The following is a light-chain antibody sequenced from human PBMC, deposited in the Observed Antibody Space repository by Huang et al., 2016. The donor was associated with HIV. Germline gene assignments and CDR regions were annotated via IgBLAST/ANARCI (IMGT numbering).Light chain of an antibody. CDR1: QDITNS. V-gene: IGKV1-NL1*01. Sequence: DIQMTQSPSSLSASVGDRVTITCRASQDITNSLAWYQQKPGKAPKLILSDASRLESGVPSRFSGSGSVTDYTFIISSLQSDSLATYYCQQYYKTRFTFGQGTKLAIK. CDR2: DAS. J-gene: IGKJ2*01. CDR3: QQYYKTRFT.